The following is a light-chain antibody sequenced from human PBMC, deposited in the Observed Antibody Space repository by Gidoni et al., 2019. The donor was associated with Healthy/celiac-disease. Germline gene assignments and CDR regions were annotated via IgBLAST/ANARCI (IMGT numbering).Light chain of an antibody. CDR3: QQSYSTPRT. V-gene: IGKV1-39*01. CDR2: AAS. Sequence: DIHITQSPSSLSASVGDRVTITCRASQSISSYLNWYQQKPGKAPKLLIYAASSLQSGVPSRFSGSGSGTDFTLTISSLQPEDFATYYCQQSYSTPRTFXXXTKVEIK. J-gene: IGKJ1*01. CDR1: QSISSY.